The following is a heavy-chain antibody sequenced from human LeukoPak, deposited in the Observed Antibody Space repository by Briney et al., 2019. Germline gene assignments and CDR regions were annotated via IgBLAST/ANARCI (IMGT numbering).Heavy chain of an antibody. V-gene: IGHV3-23*01. CDR1: GFTFSSYA. J-gene: IGHJ1*01. CDR3: AKGLTLRYCGSTSCSEYFHY. Sequence: GGSLRLSCAASGFTFSSYAMSWVRQAPGEGLEWVSAISGRGGSTYYTDSVKGRFTISRDNSKNTLYLQMNSLRAEDTAVYYCAKGLTLRYCGSTSCSEYFHYWGQGTLVTVSS. D-gene: IGHD2-2*01. CDR2: ISGRGGST.